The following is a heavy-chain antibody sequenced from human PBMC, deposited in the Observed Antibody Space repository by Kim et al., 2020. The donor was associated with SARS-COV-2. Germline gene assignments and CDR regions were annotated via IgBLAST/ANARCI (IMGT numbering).Heavy chain of an antibody. Sequence: SLRSRVTISMDTSKNHFSLNLNSVTAADTAVYYCAREGVRATGYFDYWGQGTPVTVSS. J-gene: IGHJ4*02. V-gene: IGHV4-61*03. CDR3: AREGVRATGYFDY. D-gene: IGHD1-26*01.